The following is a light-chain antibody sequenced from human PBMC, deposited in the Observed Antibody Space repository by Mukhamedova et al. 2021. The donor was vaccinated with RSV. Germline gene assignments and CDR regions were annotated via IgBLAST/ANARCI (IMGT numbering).Light chain of an antibody. V-gene: IGLV2-23*01. CDR1: SSF. J-gene: IGLJ2*01. CDR2: ENN. CDR3: CTYVGGGTYLA. Sequence: ITISCTGSSSFISWYQKHPGKAPKLIIYENNKRPSGISNRFSASKSGNTASLTISGLQAEDEAEYYCCTYVGGGTYLAIGGGTKL.